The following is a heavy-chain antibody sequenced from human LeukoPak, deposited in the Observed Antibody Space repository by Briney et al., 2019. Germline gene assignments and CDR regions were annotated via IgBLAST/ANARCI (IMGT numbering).Heavy chain of an antibody. CDR3: AKRAVTTAAYLWFDP. J-gene: IGHJ5*02. V-gene: IGHV4-59*08. CDR1: GGSISSNY. CDR2: IYSSGST. Sequence: TSETLSLTCTVSGGSISSNYWGWIRQPPGKGLEWLGYIYSSGSTTYNPSLESRLTISIDTSKNHFSLKLSSVTAADTAVYYCAKRAVTTAAYLWFDPWGQGTLVTVSS. D-gene: IGHD2-2*01.